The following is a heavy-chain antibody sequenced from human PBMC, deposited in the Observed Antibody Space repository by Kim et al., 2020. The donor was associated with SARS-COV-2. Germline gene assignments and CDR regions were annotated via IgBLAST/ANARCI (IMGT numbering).Heavy chain of an antibody. D-gene: IGHD6-13*01. Sequence: SETLSLTCTVSGGSISSSSYYWGWIRQPPGKGLEWIGSIYYSGSTYYNPSLKSRVTISVDTSKNQFSLKLSSVTAADTAVYYCARQVGGILQQLDYWGQGTLVTVSS. CDR2: IYYSGST. CDR3: ARQVGGILQQLDY. J-gene: IGHJ4*02. CDR1: GGSISSSSYY. V-gene: IGHV4-39*01.